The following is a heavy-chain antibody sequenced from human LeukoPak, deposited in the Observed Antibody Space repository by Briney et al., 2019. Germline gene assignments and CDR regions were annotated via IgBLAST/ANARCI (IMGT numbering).Heavy chain of an antibody. CDR2: IFYGGST. CDR3: ARRAYYYGSGSYWPGLRHYFDY. J-gene: IGHJ4*02. D-gene: IGHD3-10*01. CDR1: GGSISNSRYY. Sequence: SETLSLTCTVSGGSISNSRYYWGWIRQPPGKGLEWIASIFYGGSTHYNPSLKSRVTILVDTSKNQFSLKLSSVTAADTAVYYCARRAYYYGSGSYWPGLRHYFDYWGQGTLVTVSS. V-gene: IGHV4-39*07.